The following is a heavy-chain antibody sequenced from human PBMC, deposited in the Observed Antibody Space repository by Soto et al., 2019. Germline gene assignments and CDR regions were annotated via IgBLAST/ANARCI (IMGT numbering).Heavy chain of an antibody. CDR2: ISYDGSNK. D-gene: IGHD6-19*01. V-gene: IGHV3-30*18. CDR3: AKVNLAVAGSEYFQH. CDR1: GFTFSSYG. Sequence: GGSLRLSCAASGFTFSSYGMHWVRQAPGKGLEWVAVISYDGSNKYYADSVKGRFTISRDNSKNTLYLQMNSLRAEDTAVYYCAKVNLAVAGSEYFQHWGQGTLVTVSS. J-gene: IGHJ1*01.